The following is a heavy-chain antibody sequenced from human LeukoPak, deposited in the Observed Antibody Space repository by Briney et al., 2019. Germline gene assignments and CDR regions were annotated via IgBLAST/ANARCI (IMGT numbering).Heavy chain of an antibody. J-gene: IGHJ4*02. V-gene: IGHV3-33*01. CDR2: IWYDGSNK. Sequence: TGRSLRLSCAASGFTFSSYGMHWVRRAPGKGLEWVAVIWYDGSNKYYADSVKGRFTISRDNSKNTLYLQMNSLRAEDTAVYYCTTVMAADFDYWGQGTLVTVSS. CDR3: TTVMAADFDY. CDR1: GFTFSSYG. D-gene: IGHD5-24*01.